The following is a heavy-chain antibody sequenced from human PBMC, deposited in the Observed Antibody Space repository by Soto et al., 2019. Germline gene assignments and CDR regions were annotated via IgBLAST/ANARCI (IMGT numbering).Heavy chain of an antibody. V-gene: IGHV4-59*01. D-gene: IGHD3-10*01. Sequence: PSETLSLTCTVSGGSISSYYWSWIRQPPGKGLEWIGYIYYSGSTNYNPSLKSRVTISVDTSKNQFSLKLSSVTAADTAVYYCARGPGYYYGSGSQGDWFDPWGQGTLVTVSS. J-gene: IGHJ5*02. CDR3: ARGPGYYYGSGSQGDWFDP. CDR2: IYYSGST. CDR1: GGSISSYY.